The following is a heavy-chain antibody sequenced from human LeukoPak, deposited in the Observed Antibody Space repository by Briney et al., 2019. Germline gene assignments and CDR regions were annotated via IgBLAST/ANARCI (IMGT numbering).Heavy chain of an antibody. D-gene: IGHD1-26*01. J-gene: IGHJ4*02. V-gene: IGHV3-74*01. CDR1: GFTFSSYW. CDR3: ARVGVGATEDYFDY. Sequence: GGSLSLSCAASGFTFSSYWMHWVRQAPGKGLVWVSRINSDGSSTSYADSVKGRFTISRDNAKNTLYLQMNSLRAEDTAVYYCARVGVGATEDYFDYWGQGTLVTVSS. CDR2: INSDGSST.